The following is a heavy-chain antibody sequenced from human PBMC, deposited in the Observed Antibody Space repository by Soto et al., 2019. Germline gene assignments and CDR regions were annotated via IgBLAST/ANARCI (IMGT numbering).Heavy chain of an antibody. CDR3: ASSRGYDLDY. J-gene: IGHJ4*02. V-gene: IGHV3-11*06. D-gene: IGHD5-12*01. CDR1: GFTFSDYY. Sequence: GGSLRLSCAASGFTFSDYYMSWIRQAPGKGLEWVSYISSSSSYTNYADSVKGRFTISRDNAKNSLYLQMNSLRAEDTAVYYCASSRGYDLDYWGQGTLVTVSS. CDR2: ISSSSSYT.